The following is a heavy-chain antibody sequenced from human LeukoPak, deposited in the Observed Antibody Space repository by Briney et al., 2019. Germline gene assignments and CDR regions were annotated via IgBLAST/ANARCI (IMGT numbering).Heavy chain of an antibody. CDR2: IYTSGST. CDR1: GGSISSGSYY. CDR3: ARGSSGYSCEAYYYYYYMDV. J-gene: IGHJ6*03. Sequence: PSQTLSLTCTVSGGSISSGSYYWSWIRQPAGKGLEWIGRIYTSGSTNYNPSLKSRVTMSVDTSKNQFSLKLSSVTAADTAVYYCARGSSGYSCEAYYYYYYMDVWGKGTTVTVSS. D-gene: IGHD5-18*01. V-gene: IGHV4-61*02.